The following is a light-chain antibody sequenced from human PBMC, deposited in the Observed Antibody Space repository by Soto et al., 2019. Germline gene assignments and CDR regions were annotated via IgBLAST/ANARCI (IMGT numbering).Light chain of an antibody. V-gene: IGLV2-11*01. J-gene: IGLJ1*01. CDR3: CSYVGSYTYV. Sequence: QSVLTQPRSVSGSPGQSVTISCTGTSSDVGGYHYVSWYQHHPGKAPKLVIFDVNRRPSGVPHRFSGSKSDNTASLSISGLQAEDEADYYCCSYVGSYTYVFGTGTKV. CDR2: DVN. CDR1: SSDVGGYHY.